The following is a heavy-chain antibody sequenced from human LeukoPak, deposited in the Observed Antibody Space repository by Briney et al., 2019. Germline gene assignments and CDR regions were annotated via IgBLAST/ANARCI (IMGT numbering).Heavy chain of an antibody. CDR1: GFSFSSHD. V-gene: IGHV3-30-3*01. CDR2: ISFDGTDK. D-gene: IGHD2-21*01. Sequence: GGSLRPSCAASGFSFSSHDMHWVRQAPGKGLEWVAEISFDGTDKYYADSVKGRFTISRDNSKNTLYLQMNSLRTEDTAVYYCARESVVFGLDVWGQGTTVTVSS. CDR3: ARESVVFGLDV. J-gene: IGHJ6*02.